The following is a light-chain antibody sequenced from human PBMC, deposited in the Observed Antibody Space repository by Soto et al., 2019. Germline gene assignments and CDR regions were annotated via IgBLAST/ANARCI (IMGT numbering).Light chain of an antibody. J-gene: IGKJ1*01. V-gene: IGKV3-20*01. Sequence: EILLTQSPGTLSLSPGERATLSCRASQSISTTYLTWYQQKPGQAPRLLIYGASSRATGIPDRLSGSGSGTDFTLTINRLEPEDFAVYYCQQYGSSLWTFGQGTKVDIK. CDR2: GAS. CDR1: QSISTTY. CDR3: QQYGSSLWT.